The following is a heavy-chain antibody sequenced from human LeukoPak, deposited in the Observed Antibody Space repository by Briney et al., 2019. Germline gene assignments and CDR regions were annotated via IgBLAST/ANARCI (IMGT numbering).Heavy chain of an antibody. CDR1: GYSFTRYG. CDR3: ARSGRGTYYYFDL. CDR2: ISGSTGNT. V-gene: IGHV1-18*01. D-gene: IGHD1-26*01. Sequence: ASVKVSCKASGYSFTRYGISWVRQAPGQGPEWMGWISGSTGNTNYAQKLQGRVTMTAETSTGTAYMDLSNLRFDDTAVYFCARSGRGTYYYFDLWGQGTLVTVSS. J-gene: IGHJ4*02.